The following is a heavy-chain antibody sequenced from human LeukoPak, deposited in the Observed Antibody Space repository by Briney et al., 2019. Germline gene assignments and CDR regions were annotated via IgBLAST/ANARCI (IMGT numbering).Heavy chain of an antibody. J-gene: IGHJ5*02. D-gene: IGHD2-15*01. Sequence: GGSLRLSCAASGFTFSSYWMHWVRQAPGKGPVWVSRINNDGSGTAYADSVKGRFTISRDDAKNTLYLQMNSLRAEDTAVYYCVRGGESTWSWGQGTLVTVSS. CDR1: GFTFSSYW. CDR2: INNDGSGT. V-gene: IGHV3-74*01. CDR3: VRGGESTWS.